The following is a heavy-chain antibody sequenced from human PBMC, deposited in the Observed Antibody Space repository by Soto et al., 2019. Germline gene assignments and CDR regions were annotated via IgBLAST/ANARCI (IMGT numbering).Heavy chain of an antibody. D-gene: IGHD5-18*01. V-gene: IGHV4-39*01. Sequence: SETLSLTYTVSSGSISSSSYYWGWIRQPPGKGLEWIGSIYYSGSTYYNPSLKSRVTISVDTSKNQFSLKLSSVTAADTAVYYCACIFSGGYGYGFYYYGMDVWGQGTTVTVS. CDR1: SGSISSSSYY. CDR3: ACIFSGGYGYGFYYYGMDV. CDR2: IYYSGST. J-gene: IGHJ6*02.